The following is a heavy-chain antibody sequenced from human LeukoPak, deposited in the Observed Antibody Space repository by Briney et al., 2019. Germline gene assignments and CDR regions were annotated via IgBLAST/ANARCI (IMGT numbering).Heavy chain of an antibody. CDR2: MNPNSGNT. J-gene: IGHJ3*02. Sequence: GASVKVSCKASGYTFTSYDINWVRQATGQGLEWMGWMNPNSGNTGYAQKFQGRVTITRNTSISTAYMELSSVTAADTAVYYCARGESYGDYFGAFDIWGQGTMVTVSS. V-gene: IGHV1-8*03. CDR1: GYTFTSYD. D-gene: IGHD4-17*01. CDR3: ARGESYGDYFGAFDI.